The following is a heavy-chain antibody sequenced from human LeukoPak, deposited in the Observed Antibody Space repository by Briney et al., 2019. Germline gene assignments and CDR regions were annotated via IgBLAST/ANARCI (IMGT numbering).Heavy chain of an antibody. J-gene: IGHJ4*02. CDR2: IYYSGST. V-gene: IGHV4-39*01. CDR3: ATLIAVADYFDY. Sequence: SETLSLTCTVSGGSISSSSYYWGWIRQPPGKGLEWIGSIYYSGSTYYNPSLKSRVTISVDTSKNQFSLKLSSVTAADTAVYYCATLIAVADYFDYWGQGTLVTVSP. CDR1: GGSISSSSYY. D-gene: IGHD6-19*01.